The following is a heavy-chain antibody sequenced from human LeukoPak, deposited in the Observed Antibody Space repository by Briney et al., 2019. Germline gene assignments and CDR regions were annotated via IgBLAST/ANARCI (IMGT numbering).Heavy chain of an antibody. Sequence: ASVKVSCKASGYTFTSYYMHWVRQAPGQGLEWMGWISAYNGNTNYARKFQGRVTMTTDTSTTTVYMELRSLRFDDTAVYYCARRYYDSSGYPHFDYWGQGTLVTVSS. J-gene: IGHJ4*02. CDR2: ISAYNGNT. D-gene: IGHD3-22*01. CDR3: ARRYYDSSGYPHFDY. CDR1: GYTFTSYY. V-gene: IGHV1-18*04.